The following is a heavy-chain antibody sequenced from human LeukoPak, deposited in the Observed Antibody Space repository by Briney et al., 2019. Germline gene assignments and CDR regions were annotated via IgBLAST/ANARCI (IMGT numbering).Heavy chain of an antibody. CDR1: GFSFSSYE. CDR2: ISSSGTTI. CDR3: ARDGAVTGIQWSDT. D-gene: IGHD1-20*01. V-gene: IGHV3-48*03. J-gene: IGHJ5*02. Sequence: GGSLRLSCVVSGFSFSSYEMNWVRQAPGKGLEWVSYISSSGTTIYYAGSVKGRFTISRDNAKNSLYLQMNSLRAEDTAAYYCARDGAVTGIQWSDTWGQGTLVTVSS.